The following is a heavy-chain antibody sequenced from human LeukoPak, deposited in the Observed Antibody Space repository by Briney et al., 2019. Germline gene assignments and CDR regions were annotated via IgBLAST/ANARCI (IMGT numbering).Heavy chain of an antibody. CDR1: GFTFSSYS. CDR2: ISSSSSYI. V-gene: IGHV3-21*01. J-gene: IGHJ4*02. Sequence: GGSLRLSCAASGFTFSSYSMNWVRQAPGKGLEWVSSISSSSSYIYYADSVEGRFTISRDNAKNSLYLQMNSLRAEDTAVYYCARDSYYYDSSGYSDYWGQGTLVTVSS. D-gene: IGHD3-22*01. CDR3: ARDSYYYDSSGYSDY.